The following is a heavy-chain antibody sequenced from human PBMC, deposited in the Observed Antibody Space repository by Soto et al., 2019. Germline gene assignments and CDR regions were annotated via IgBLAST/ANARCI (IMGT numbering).Heavy chain of an antibody. CDR1: ADSVSSNNGP. CDR3: VRDKTVTRGYGMDV. Sequence: SQTLLLPSAISADSVSSNNGPWNWSMRSPWRGLEWLGRTNYRSKWYHDYAVSVKSRITINPDTSKNQFSLQLNAVTPEDTAVYYCVRDKTVTRGYGMDVWGQGTTVTVSS. J-gene: IGHJ6*02. V-gene: IGHV6-1*01. CDR2: TNYRSKWYH. D-gene: IGHD4-17*01.